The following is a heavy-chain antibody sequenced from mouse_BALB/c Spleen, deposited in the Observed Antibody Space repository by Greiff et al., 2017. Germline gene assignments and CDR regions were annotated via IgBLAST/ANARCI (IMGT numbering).Heavy chain of an antibody. D-gene: IGHD2-1*01. CDR3: AIPTPNYYGPAWFAY. Sequence: QVQLQQSGPELVKPGASVKISCKASGYAFSSSWMNWVKQRPGQGIEWIGRIYPGDGDTNYNGKFKGKATLTADKSSSTAYMQLISLTSVDSAVYFCAIPTPNYYGPAWFAYWGQGTLVTVSA. J-gene: IGHJ3*01. CDR2: IYPGDGDT. CDR1: GYAFSSSW. V-gene: IGHV1-82*01.